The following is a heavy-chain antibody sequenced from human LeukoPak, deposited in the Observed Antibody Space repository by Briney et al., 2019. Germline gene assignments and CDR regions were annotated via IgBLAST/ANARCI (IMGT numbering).Heavy chain of an antibody. J-gene: IGHJ4*02. D-gene: IGHD6-13*01. CDR2: INPSGGST. V-gene: IGHV1-46*01. CDR1: GYTFTSSY. CDR3: ARDPAQSAAGTFDY. Sequence: ASVKVPCKASGYTFTSSYMHWVRHAPGQGLEWMGIINPSGGSTSYAQKSQGRVTMTRDTSTSTVYMELSSLRSEDTAVYYCARDPAQSAAGTFDYWGQGTLVTVSS.